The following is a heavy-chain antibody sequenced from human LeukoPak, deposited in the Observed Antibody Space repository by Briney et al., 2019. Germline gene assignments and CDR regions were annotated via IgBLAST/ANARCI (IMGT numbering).Heavy chain of an antibody. V-gene: IGHV3-7*01. Sequence: GGSLRLSCGASGFSFDSYWMSWVRQAPGKGLEWVANVDQYGSEEHYVDSVKGRFSISRDNAKNTLYLQLNSLRAEDTVVYYCARSQVIREERSLHEFDFWGQGTLVAVSS. J-gene: IGHJ4*02. CDR2: VDQYGSEE. CDR1: GFSFDSYW. CDR3: ARSQVIREERSLHEFDF. D-gene: IGHD3-10*01.